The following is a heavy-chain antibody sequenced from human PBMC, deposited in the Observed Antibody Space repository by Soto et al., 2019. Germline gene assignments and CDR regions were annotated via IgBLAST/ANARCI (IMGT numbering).Heavy chain of an antibody. CDR2: ISGSGGST. Sequence: EVQLLESGGGLVQPGGSLRLSGAASGFTFSSYAMSWVRQAPGKGLEWVSAISGSGGSTYYADSVKGRFTISRDNSKNTLYLQMNSLRAEDTAVYYCAKFTTPFSYFDYWGQGTLVTVSS. CDR3: AKFTTPFSYFDY. CDR1: GFTFSSYA. V-gene: IGHV3-23*01. D-gene: IGHD3-3*01. J-gene: IGHJ4*02.